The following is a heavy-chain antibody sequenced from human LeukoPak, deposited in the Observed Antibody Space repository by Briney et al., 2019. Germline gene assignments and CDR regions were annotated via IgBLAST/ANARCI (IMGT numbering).Heavy chain of an antibody. J-gene: IGHJ4*02. CDR3: ARGSRDGYNDFDY. CDR1: GFTFSSYA. CDR2: ISSNGGST. V-gene: IGHV3-64*01. Sequence: GGSLRLSCVASGFTFSSYAMHWVRQAPGKGLEYVSAISSNGGSTYYANSVKGRFTISRDNSKNTLYLQMGSLRAEDMAVYYCARGSRDGYNDFDYWGQGTLVTVSS. D-gene: IGHD5-24*01.